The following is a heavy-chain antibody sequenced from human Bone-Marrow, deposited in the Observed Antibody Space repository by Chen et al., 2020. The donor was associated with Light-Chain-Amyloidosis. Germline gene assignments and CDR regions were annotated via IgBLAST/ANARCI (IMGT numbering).Heavy chain of an antibody. D-gene: IGHD3-9*01. CDR2: ISGRGGSR. CDR3: AKDISYDDILPGYPADAFDI. CDR1: GFAFSSYA. V-gene: IGHV3-23*04. J-gene: IGHJ3*02. Sequence: EVQLVESGGGLLQRGGSLRLSCAASGFAFSSYAMSWVRQASGEGMEWVATISGRGGSRYYGDAVKGRLTISRDNCKNALFVQMNSLRAEDTAVYYCAKDISYDDILPGYPADAFDIWGQGTMVTVSS.